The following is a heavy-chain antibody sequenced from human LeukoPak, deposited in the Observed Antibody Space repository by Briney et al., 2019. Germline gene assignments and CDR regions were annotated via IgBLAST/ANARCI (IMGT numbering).Heavy chain of an antibody. D-gene: IGHD6-19*01. CDR2: ISAYNGNT. V-gene: IGHV1-18*01. CDR1: GYTFTSYG. J-gene: IGHJ4*02. CDR3: ARAVSSGWYDY. Sequence: GASVKVSCKASGYTFTSYGISWVRQAPGRGLEWMGWISAYNGNTNYAQKLQGRVTITTDTSTSTAYMELRSLRSDDTAVYYCARAVSSGWYDYWGQGTLVTVSS.